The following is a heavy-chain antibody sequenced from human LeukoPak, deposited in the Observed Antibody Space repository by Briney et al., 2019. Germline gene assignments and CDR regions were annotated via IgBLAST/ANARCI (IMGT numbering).Heavy chain of an antibody. CDR3: ARGTDERWLQWGNYYMDV. Sequence: SETLSLTCAVSGYSISSGYYWGWIRQPPGKGLEWIGSIYHSGSTYYNPSLKSRVTISVDTSKNQFSLKLSSVTAADTAVYYCARGTDERWLQWGNYYMDVWGKGTTVTVSS. CDR2: IYHSGST. J-gene: IGHJ6*03. V-gene: IGHV4-38-2*01. D-gene: IGHD5-24*01. CDR1: GYSISSGYY.